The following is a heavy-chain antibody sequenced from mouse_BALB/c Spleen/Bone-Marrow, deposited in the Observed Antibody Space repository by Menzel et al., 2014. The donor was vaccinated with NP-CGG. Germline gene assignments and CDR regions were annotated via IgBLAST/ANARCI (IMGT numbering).Heavy chain of an antibody. CDR1: GFTFTDYF. V-gene: IGHV7-3*02. CDR3: ARGYYDDY. J-gene: IGHJ2*01. D-gene: IGHD2-4*01. Sequence: VQLQQSGGGLVQPGGSLRLSCATSGFTFTDYFMTWVRQPPGKALEWLGFIRNEANGYTTEYSASVKGRFTISRNNSQSILYLQMNTLRAEDSATYYCARGYYDDYWGQGTTLTVSS. CDR2: IRNEANGYTT.